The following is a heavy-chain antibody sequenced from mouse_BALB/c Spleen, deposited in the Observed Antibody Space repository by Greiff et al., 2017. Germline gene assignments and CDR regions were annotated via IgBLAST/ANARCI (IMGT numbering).Heavy chain of an antibody. V-gene: IGHV1-9*01. J-gene: IGHJ3*01. CDR3: ARRGNWFAY. Sequence: QVQLQQSGAELMKPGASVKISCKATGYTFSSYWIEWVKQRPGHGLEWIGEILPGSGSTNYNEKFKGKATFTADTSSNTAYMQLSSLTSEDSAVYYCARRGNWFAYWGQGTLVTVSA. CDR1: GYTFSSYW. CDR2: ILPGSGST.